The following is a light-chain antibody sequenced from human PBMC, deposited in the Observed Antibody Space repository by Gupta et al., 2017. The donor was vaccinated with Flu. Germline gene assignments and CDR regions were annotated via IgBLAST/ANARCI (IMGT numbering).Light chain of an antibody. V-gene: IGKV1-16*02. CDR2: AAS. J-gene: IGKJ5*01. CDR1: EDINNY. CDR3: QQYKGYPIT. Sequence: DIQMTQSPSSLSASVGDRVTITCGASEDINNYLAWFQQKPGKAPKSLIYAASRLQSGVPLKFSGSGSGTDFTLTISSLQPEDFATYYCQQYKGYPITFGQGTRLEIK.